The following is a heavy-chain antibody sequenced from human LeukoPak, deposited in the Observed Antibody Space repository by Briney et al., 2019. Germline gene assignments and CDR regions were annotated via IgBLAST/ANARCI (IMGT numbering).Heavy chain of an antibody. J-gene: IGHJ5*02. CDR2: INQDGSEK. V-gene: IGHV3-7*01. Sequence: HPGGSLRLSCAASGFTFSTYWMSWVRQAPGKGLEWVANINQDGSEKNYVDSVKGRFTISRDNAKNSLYLQMNSLRAEDTAVYYCARDRGVVGQFDPWGQGTLVTVSS. CDR3: ARDRGVVGQFDP. D-gene: IGHD2-15*01. CDR1: GFTFSTYW.